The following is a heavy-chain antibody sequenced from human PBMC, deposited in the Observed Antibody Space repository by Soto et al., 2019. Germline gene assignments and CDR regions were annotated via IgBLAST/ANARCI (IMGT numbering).Heavy chain of an antibody. CDR3: ARDRITIFGVVGYGMDV. J-gene: IGHJ6*02. CDR1: GFTFSSYA. CDR2: ISYDGSNK. D-gene: IGHD3-3*01. Sequence: QVQLVESGGGVVQPGRSLRLSCAASGFTFSSYAMHWVRQAPGKGLEWVAVISYDGSNKYYADSVKGRFTISRNNSKNPLYLQMNSLRAEDTAVYYCARDRITIFGVVGYGMDVWGQGTTVTVSS. V-gene: IGHV3-30-3*01.